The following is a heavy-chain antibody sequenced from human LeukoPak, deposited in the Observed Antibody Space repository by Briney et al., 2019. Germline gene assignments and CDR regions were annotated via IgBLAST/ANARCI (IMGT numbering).Heavy chain of an antibody. CDR2: IIPILGIA. J-gene: IGHJ4*02. CDR3: ARAQLELRLGFDY. CDR1: GGTFSSYA. V-gene: IGHV1-69*04. D-gene: IGHD1-7*01. Sequence: SVKVSCKASGGTFSSYAISWVRQAPGQGLEWMGRIIPILGIANYAQKVEGRVTITADKSTSTAYMELSSLRSEDTAVYYCARAQLELRLGFDYWGQGTLVTVSS.